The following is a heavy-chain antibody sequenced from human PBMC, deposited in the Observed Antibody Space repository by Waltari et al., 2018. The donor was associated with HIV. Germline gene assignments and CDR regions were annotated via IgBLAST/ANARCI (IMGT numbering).Heavy chain of an antibody. CDR3: AKRLTPLGYGRDWFGP. J-gene: IGHJ5*02. CDR1: GFTLSSYG. CDR2: ISYDGSKK. V-gene: IGHV3-30*18. Sequence: QVQLVESGGGVVQPGRSLRLSCEAAGFTLSSYGMHWVRQTPGGGLEWVALISYDGSKKHYADSVKGRFFISRDNSKNTVYLQMNSLKSDDTAVYHCAKRLTPLGYGRDWFGPWGRGTLVTVSS. D-gene: IGHD5-18*01.